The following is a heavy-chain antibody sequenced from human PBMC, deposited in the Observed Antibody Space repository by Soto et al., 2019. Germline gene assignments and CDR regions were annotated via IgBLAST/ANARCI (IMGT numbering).Heavy chain of an antibody. J-gene: IGHJ4*02. CDR3: TGEVASGY. V-gene: IGHV3-30*03. CDR1: GFTVSTYG. Sequence: QVQLVESGGGVVQPGRSLRLSCAVSGFTVSTYGMHWVRQAPGKGLEWVAVISRDGGTKYYADSVKGRFTISRDNSRNTLFLEMNSLRGDDMAVYYCTGEVASGYWGQGTRGTVSA. CDR2: ISRDGGTK. D-gene: IGHD2-8*02.